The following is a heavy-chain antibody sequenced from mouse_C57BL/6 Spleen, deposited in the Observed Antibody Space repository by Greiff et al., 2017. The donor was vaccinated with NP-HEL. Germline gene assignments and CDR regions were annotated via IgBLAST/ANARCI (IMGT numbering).Heavy chain of an antibody. Sequence: EVQGVESGEGLVKPGGSLKLSCAASGFTFSSYAMSWVRQTPEKRLEWVAYISSGGDYIYYADTVKGRFTISRDNARNTLYLQMSSLKSEDTAMYYCTRAGTGLWYFDVWGTGTTVTVSS. CDR2: ISSGGDYI. D-gene: IGHD4-1*01. J-gene: IGHJ1*03. CDR3: TRAGTGLWYFDV. V-gene: IGHV5-9-1*02. CDR1: GFTFSSYA.